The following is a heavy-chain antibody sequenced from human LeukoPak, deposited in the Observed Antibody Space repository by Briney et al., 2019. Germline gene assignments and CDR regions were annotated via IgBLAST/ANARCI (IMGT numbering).Heavy chain of an antibody. CDR3: ARDIVGATDY. V-gene: IGHV3-48*01. J-gene: IGHJ4*02. Sequence: GGSLRLSCAASGFTFSSHRMNWVRQAPGKGLEWVSYISRSSSTIYYADSVKGRFTTSRDNAKNSLYLQLNSLRAEDTAVYYCARDIVGATDYWGQGTLVTVSS. D-gene: IGHD1-26*01. CDR1: GFTFSSHR. CDR2: ISRSSSTI.